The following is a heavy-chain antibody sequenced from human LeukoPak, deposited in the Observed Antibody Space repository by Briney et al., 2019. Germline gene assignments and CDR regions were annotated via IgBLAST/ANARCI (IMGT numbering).Heavy chain of an antibody. CDR3: ASTSPKYYYESSGYSSLFDN. Sequence: PSQTLSLTCTVSGGSISSGSYYWSWIRQPAGKGLEWIGTIYYSGNTYYNPSLKSRLTISVDTSKNQFSLKLRSVTAADTALYYCASTSPKYYYESSGYSSLFDNWGQGTLVTVSS. CDR2: IYYSGNT. CDR1: GGSISSGSYY. V-gene: IGHV4-39*07. J-gene: IGHJ4*02. D-gene: IGHD3-22*01.